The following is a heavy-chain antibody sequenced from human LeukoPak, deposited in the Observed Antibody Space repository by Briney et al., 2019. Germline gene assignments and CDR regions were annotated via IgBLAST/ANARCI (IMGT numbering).Heavy chain of an antibody. Sequence: GESLKISCKGSGYSFTSYWIGWVRQMPGKGLEWMGIIYPGDSDTRYSPSFQGQVTISADKSISTAYLQWSSLKASDTAMYYCARWTYYYGSGSYPDAFDIWGQGTMVTVPS. V-gene: IGHV5-51*01. J-gene: IGHJ3*02. CDR1: GYSFTSYW. CDR2: IYPGDSDT. D-gene: IGHD3-10*01. CDR3: ARWTYYYGSGSYPDAFDI.